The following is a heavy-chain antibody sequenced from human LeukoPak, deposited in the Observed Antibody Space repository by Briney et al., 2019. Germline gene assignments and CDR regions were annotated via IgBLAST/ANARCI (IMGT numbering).Heavy chain of an antibody. CDR2: IKQDGSEK. CDR1: GFTFSSYW. J-gene: IGHJ5*02. D-gene: IGHD3-9*01. CDR3: AKVPYYDILTGGNWFDP. Sequence: GGSLRLSCAASGFTFSSYWMSWVRQDPGKGLEWVANIKQDGSEKYYVDSVKGRFTISRDNAKNSLYLQMNSLRAEDTAVYYCAKVPYYDILTGGNWFDPWGQGTLVTVSS. V-gene: IGHV3-7*03.